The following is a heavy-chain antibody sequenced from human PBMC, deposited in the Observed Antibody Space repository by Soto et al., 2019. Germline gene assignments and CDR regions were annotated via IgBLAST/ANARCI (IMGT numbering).Heavy chain of an antibody. V-gene: IGHV1-69*02. Sequence: QVQLVQSGAEVKKPGSSVKVSCKASGGTFSSYTISWVRQAPGQGHEWMGRIIPILGIANYAQKFQGRVTITADKSTSTAYMELSSLRSEDTAVYYCARGNYGDYVSLGYWGQGTLVTVSS. D-gene: IGHD4-17*01. J-gene: IGHJ4*02. CDR3: ARGNYGDYVSLGY. CDR1: GGTFSSYT. CDR2: IIPILGIA.